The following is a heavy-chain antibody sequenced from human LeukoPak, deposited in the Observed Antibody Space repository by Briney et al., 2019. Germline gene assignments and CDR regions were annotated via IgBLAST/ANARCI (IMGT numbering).Heavy chain of an antibody. CDR3: ARAAVDDYGRLYYFDY. CDR2: IYYSGST. Sequence: SETLSLTCTVSGGSISSYYWSWIRQPPGKGLEWIGYIYYSGSTNYNPSLKSRVTISVDTSKNQFSLKLSSVTAADTAVYYCARAAVDDYGRLYYFDYWGQGTLVTISS. D-gene: IGHD4-17*01. V-gene: IGHV4-59*01. CDR1: GGSISSYY. J-gene: IGHJ4*02.